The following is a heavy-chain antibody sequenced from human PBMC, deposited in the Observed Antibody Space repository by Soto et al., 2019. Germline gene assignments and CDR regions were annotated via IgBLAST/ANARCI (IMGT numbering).Heavy chain of an antibody. D-gene: IGHD1-20*01. J-gene: IGHJ6*03. CDR1: GYSFTSYW. CDR3: ARHAYNWNDGGYYYYMDV. V-gene: IGHV5-51*01. CDR2: IYPGDSDT. Sequence: PGESLKISCKGSGYSFTSYWIGWVRQMPGKGLEWMGIIYPGDSDTRYSPYFQGQVTISADKSISTAYLQRSSLKASDTALYYFARHAYNWNDGGYYYYMDVWGKGTTVTVSS.